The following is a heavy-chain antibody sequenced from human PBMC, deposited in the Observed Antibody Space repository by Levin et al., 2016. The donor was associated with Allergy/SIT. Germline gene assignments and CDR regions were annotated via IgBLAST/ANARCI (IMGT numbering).Heavy chain of an antibody. CDR1: GFTFSSYA. Sequence: GESLKISCAASGFTFSSYAMSWVRQAPGKGLEWVSAISGSGGSTYYADSVKGRFTISRDNSKNTLYLQMNSLRAEDTAVYYCAKDRDQSITIFGVSWGFDYWGQGTLVTVSS. CDR3: AKDRDQSITIFGVSWGFDY. V-gene: IGHV3-23*01. D-gene: IGHD3-3*01. CDR2: ISGSGGST. J-gene: IGHJ4*02.